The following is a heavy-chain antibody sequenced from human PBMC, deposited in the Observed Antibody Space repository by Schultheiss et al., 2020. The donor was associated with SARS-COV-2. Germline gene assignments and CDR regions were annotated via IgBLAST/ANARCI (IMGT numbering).Heavy chain of an antibody. V-gene: IGHV4-59*01. CDR2: IYYSGST. CDR1: GGSISSYY. Sequence: SETLSLTCTVSGGSISSYYWSWIRQPPGKGLEWIGYIYYSGSTNYNPSLRNRVTISANTSANQFSLKLRSLTAADTAVYYCARDSYCSGGSCFDWFFDLWGRGTLDTVSS. D-gene: IGHD2-15*01. CDR3: ARDSYCSGGSCFDWFFDL. J-gene: IGHJ2*01.